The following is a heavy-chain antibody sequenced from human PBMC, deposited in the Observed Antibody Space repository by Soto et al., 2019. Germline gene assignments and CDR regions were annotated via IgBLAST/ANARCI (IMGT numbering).Heavy chain of an antibody. Sequence: EVQLLESGGGLVQHGGSLRLSCEASGFTFSSYAMSWVRQAPGKGLEWVSAISGSCGSTYYADSVKGRFTISRDNSKNTLNLKMNSLRAEKTAVYYCASDPSRRCYYGMDVWGQGTTVTVSS. CDR2: ISGSCGST. J-gene: IGHJ6*02. V-gene: IGHV3-23*01. CDR1: GFTFSSYA. CDR3: ASDPSRRCYYGMDV.